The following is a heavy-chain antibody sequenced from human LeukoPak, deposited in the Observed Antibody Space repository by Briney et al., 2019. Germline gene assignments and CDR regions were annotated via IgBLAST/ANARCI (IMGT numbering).Heavy chain of an antibody. J-gene: IGHJ1*01. V-gene: IGHV3-7*01. D-gene: IGHD4-11*01. Sequence: GGSLRLSCETSGFIFSNCWMTWVRQAPGKGLEWVANIKTDASEKYYANSVKGRFTISRDNAKMSLYLQMNSLRVEDTAVYYCATYSTRNAREFQSWGQGTLVTVSS. CDR2: IKTDASEK. CDR1: GFIFSNCW. CDR3: ATYSTRNAREFQS.